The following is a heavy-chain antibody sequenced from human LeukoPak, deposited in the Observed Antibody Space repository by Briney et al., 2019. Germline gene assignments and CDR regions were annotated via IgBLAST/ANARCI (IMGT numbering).Heavy chain of an antibody. CDR2: ISGSGGST. D-gene: IGHD5-24*01. CDR3: AKGRWLQNSSFDY. J-gene: IGHJ4*02. V-gene: IGHV3-23*01. Sequence: GGSLRLSCAASGFTFSSYAMSWVRQAPGKGLEWVSAISGSGGSTYYADSVKGRFTISRDNSKNTLYLQMNSLRPEDTAVYYCAKGRWLQNSSFDYWGQGTLVTVSS. CDR1: GFTFSSYA.